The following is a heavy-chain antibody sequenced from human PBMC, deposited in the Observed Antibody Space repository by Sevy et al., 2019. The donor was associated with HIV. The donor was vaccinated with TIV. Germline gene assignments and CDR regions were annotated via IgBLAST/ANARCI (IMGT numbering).Heavy chain of an antibody. D-gene: IGHD6-19*01. V-gene: IGHV3-21*01. J-gene: IGHJ4*02. CDR3: ARTVGIAVAPFVY. CDR1: GFTFSGYN. Sequence: GGSLRLSCVASGFTFSGYNMNWVRQAPGKGLEWVAYIGSVTSNIYYAQSLKGRFTISRDNAKNSLYLQMSSLRAEDTAVYYCARTVGIAVAPFVYWGQGTLVTVSS. CDR2: IGSVTSNI.